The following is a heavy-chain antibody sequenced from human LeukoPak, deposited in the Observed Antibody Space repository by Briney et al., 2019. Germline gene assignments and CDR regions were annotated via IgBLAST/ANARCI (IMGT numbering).Heavy chain of an antibody. D-gene: IGHD3-22*01. CDR2: IIPIFGTA. Sequence: SVKVSCKASGYTFTSYGISWVRQAPGQGLEWMGGIIPIFGTANYAQKFQGRVTITADESTSTAYMELSSLRSEDTAVYYCARGGWYYDSSGYSNDAFDIWGQGTMVTVSS. J-gene: IGHJ3*02. CDR3: ARGGWYYDSSGYSNDAFDI. V-gene: IGHV1-69*13. CDR1: GYTFTSYG.